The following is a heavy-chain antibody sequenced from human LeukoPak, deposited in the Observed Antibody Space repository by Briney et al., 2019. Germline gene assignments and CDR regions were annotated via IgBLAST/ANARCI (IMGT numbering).Heavy chain of an antibody. Sequence: PGGSLRLSCAASGFTFSSYAMSWVRQAPGKGLGWVSAISGSGGSTYYADSVKGRFTISRDNSKNTLYLQMNSLRAEDTAVYYCAKDHQAGDYDYVWGSYAYHWGQGTLVTVSS. CDR3: AKDHQAGDYDYVWGSYAYH. J-gene: IGHJ5*02. CDR1: GFTFSSYA. D-gene: IGHD3-16*01. CDR2: ISGSGGST. V-gene: IGHV3-23*01.